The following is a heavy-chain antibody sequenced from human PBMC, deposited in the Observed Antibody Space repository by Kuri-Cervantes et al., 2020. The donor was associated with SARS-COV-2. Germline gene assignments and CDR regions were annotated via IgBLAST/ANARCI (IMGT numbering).Heavy chain of an antibody. CDR3: AIGGNYWHA. J-gene: IGHJ5*02. CDR1: GFTFSTSW. V-gene: IGHV3-7*01. Sequence: GGSLRLSCAASGFTFSTSWMSWVRQAPGKGLEWVANIGQDGSVKYYVGSAKGRFTISRDNAKNSLYLQMNSLRTDDMAVYYCAIGGNYWHAWGQGTLVTVSS. CDR2: IGQDGSVK. D-gene: IGHD1-1*01.